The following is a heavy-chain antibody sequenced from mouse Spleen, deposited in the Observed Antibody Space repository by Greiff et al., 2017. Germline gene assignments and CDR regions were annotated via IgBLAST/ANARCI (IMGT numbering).Heavy chain of an antibody. CDR2: ISNGGGST. D-gene: IGHD2-10*01. Sequence: EVQLVESGGGLVQPGGSLKLSCATSGFTFSDYYMYWVRQTPEKRLEWVAYISNGGGSTYYPDTVKGRFTISRDNAKNTLYLQMSRLKSEDTAMYYCASSYYGNYAYAMDYWGQGTSVTVSS. V-gene: IGHV5-12*02. CDR1: GFTFSDYY. J-gene: IGHJ4*01. CDR3: ASSYYGNYAYAMDY.